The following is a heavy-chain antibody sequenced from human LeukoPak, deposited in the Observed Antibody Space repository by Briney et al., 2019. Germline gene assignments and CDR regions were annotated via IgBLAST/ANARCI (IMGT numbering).Heavy chain of an antibody. CDR3: VRDRGSYRPIDY. D-gene: IGHD1-26*01. Sequence: GGSLRLSCAASGFTFSSYSMNWVRQAPGKGLGWVSHISSRSSDTYYADSVKGRFTISRDNAQNSLYLQMNSLRVEDTAVYYCVRDRGSYRPIDYWGQGTLVTVSS. J-gene: IGHJ4*02. V-gene: IGHV3-21*05. CDR1: GFTFSSYS. CDR2: ISSRSSDT.